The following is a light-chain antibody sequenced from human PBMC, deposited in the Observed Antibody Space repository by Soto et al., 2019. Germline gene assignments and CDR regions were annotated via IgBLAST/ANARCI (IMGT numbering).Light chain of an antibody. CDR1: QSISNR. CDR2: DAS. J-gene: IGKJ1*01. Sequence: DIQMTQSPSTLSASVGDGVTITCRASQSISNRLAWYQQKPGKAPKYLIYDASSLDSGAPSRFSGSGSGTEFTLTISGLQPDDFATYYCLQHYNYPWTFGQGTRVEIK. V-gene: IGKV1-5*01. CDR3: LQHYNYPWT.